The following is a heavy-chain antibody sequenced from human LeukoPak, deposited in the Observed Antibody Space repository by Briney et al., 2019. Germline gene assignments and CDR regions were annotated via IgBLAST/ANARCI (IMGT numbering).Heavy chain of an antibody. CDR1: GFTFSNYW. D-gene: IGHD6-13*01. Sequence: GGSLRLSCVASGFTFSNYWMSWVRQAPGKGLEWVANIKQDGSEKYYVDSVKGRFTISRDSAKNSLYLQTNSLRGEDTAVYHCAREGRESAGFDYWGQGTLVTVSS. CDR2: IKQDGSEK. CDR3: AREGRESAGFDY. J-gene: IGHJ4*02. V-gene: IGHV3-7*01.